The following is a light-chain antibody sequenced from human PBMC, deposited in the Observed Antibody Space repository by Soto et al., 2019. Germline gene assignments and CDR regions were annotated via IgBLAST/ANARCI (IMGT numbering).Light chain of an antibody. J-gene: IGKJ3*01. Sequence: EIVLTQSPGTLSLSPGERATLSCRASQSVNSNYLAWYQKRPGQAPRLLIFGASFRATGIPDRFSGSGSGTDFTLTISRLEPEDFAVYYCQQYGNSPPEFTFGPGTKVDSK. CDR1: QSVNSNY. V-gene: IGKV3-20*01. CDR3: QQYGNSPPEFT. CDR2: GAS.